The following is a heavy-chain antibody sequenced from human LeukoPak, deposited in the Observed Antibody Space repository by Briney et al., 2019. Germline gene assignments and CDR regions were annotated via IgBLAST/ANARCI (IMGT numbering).Heavy chain of an antibody. V-gene: IGHV4-38-2*02. J-gene: IGHJ6*03. D-gene: IGHD6-6*01. CDR2: IYHSGST. CDR1: GYSISSGYY. CDR3: AGDWGVSARPGYMDV. Sequence: PSETLSLTCNVSGYSISSGYYWAWIRQSPGKGLEWIGSIYHSGSTYYNPSLKSRVTMSVDTSKNQFSLRLSSVTAADTAVYYCAGDWGVSARPGYMDVWGKGTTVTVSS.